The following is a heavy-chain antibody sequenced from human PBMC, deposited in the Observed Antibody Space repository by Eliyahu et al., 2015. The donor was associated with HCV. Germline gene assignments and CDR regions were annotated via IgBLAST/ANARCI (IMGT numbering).Heavy chain of an antibody. CDR3: AHIDSSGYRFGMADAFDI. J-gene: IGHJ3*02. CDR2: IXWNDDX. CDR1: GFSLSTSXVG. Sequence: QITLKESGPTLVKPTQTLTLTCTFSGFSLSTSXVGVGWIRQPPGKALEWLALIXWNDDXRYSPSLKSRLTITKDTSKNQVVLTMTNMDPVDTATYYCAHIDSSGYRFGMADAFDIWGQGTMVTVSS. V-gene: IGHV2-5*01. D-gene: IGHD3-22*01.